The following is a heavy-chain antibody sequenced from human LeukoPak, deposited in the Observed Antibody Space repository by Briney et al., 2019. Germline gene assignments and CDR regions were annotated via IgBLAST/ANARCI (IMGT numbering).Heavy chain of an antibody. CDR1: GYTFATYG. D-gene: IGHD6-13*01. CDR3: AKVAGDRMDY. CDR2: ISANTGKT. J-gene: IGHJ4*02. Sequence: ASVKVSCKASGYTFATYGFCWVRQDPGHVLEWMGWISANTGKTDYAQRYQGRVTLTTDTSTSTAYMELRSLRPDDTAVYYCAKVAGDRMDYWGQGTLVTVSS. V-gene: IGHV1-18*01.